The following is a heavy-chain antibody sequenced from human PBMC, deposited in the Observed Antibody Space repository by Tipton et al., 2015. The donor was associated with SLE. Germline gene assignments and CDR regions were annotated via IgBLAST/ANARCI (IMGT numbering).Heavy chain of an antibody. Sequence: TLSLTCTVSGDSITSSTYWWGWIRQPPGKNLGWIGSILYAGGTTYYNPSLKSRVAIDIDASKNQFSVRVTSVTAADTAIYYCARSKDGAADYWGRGTLVTVSS. CDR1: GDSITSSTYW. CDR2: ILYAGGTT. J-gene: IGHJ4*02. D-gene: IGHD6-13*01. CDR3: ARSKDGAADY. V-gene: IGHV4-39*01.